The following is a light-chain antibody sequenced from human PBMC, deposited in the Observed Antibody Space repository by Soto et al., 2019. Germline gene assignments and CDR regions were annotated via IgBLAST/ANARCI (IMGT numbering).Light chain of an antibody. V-gene: IGLV1-44*01. CDR3: ASWDDSLNGPV. CDR2: TNT. Sequence: QSVLTQPTSASGTPGQRVTISCSGSSSNVGGNPVNWYQHVPTTAPKLLIYTNTQRPSGVPDRFSGSKSDTSASLAISGLQSEDEADYYCASWDDSLNGPVFGTGTKLTVL. J-gene: IGLJ1*01. CDR1: SSNVGGNP.